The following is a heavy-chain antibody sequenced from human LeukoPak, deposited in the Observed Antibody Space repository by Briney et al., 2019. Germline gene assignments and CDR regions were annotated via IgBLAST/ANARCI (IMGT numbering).Heavy chain of an antibody. Sequence: PGGSLRLSCAASGFTFSSYGMHWVRQAPGKGLEWVAVISYDGSNKYYADSVKGRFTISRDNSKNTLYLQMNSLRAGDTAVYYCAKFAVAGTFPHDAFDIWGQGTMVTVSS. J-gene: IGHJ3*02. CDR3: AKFAVAGTFPHDAFDI. CDR1: GFTFSSYG. D-gene: IGHD6-19*01. CDR2: ISYDGSNK. V-gene: IGHV3-30*18.